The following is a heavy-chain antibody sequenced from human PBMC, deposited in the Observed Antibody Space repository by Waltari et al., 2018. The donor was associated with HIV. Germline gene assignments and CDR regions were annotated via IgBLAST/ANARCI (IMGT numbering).Heavy chain of an antibody. D-gene: IGHD5-18*01. V-gene: IGHV1-24*01. CDR1: GYTLPVLS. Sequence: QVQLVQSGAEVKKPGASVKVSCQVSGYTLPVLSLTWLRHSSRKGLEWMGGFDPEDGETIYAQKFQGRVTMTEDTSTDTAYMELSSLRSEDTAVYYCATGVQLWFHSYYYYGMDVWGQGTTVTVSS. J-gene: IGHJ6*02. CDR3: ATGVQLWFHSYYYYGMDV. CDR2: FDPEDGET.